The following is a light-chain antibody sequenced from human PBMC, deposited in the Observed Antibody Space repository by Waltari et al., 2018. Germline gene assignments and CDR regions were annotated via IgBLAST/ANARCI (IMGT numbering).Light chain of an antibody. V-gene: IGKV4-1*01. CDR1: QSVLFSSNNQNY. J-gene: IGKJ1*01. CDR2: WAS. Sequence: DIVMTQSPDSLAVSLGERATINCKSSQSVLFSSNNQNYLAWYQQKPRQPPKLLIYWASTRESGVPDRFSGSGSGTDFTLTISSLQAEDVAVYYCQQYYSTCQFGQGTKVEIK. CDR3: QQYYSTCQ.